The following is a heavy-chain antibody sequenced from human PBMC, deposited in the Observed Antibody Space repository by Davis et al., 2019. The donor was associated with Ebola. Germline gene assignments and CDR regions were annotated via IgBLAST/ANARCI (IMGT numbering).Heavy chain of an antibody. V-gene: IGHV1-8*01. D-gene: IGHD1-26*01. CDR2: MNPNSGNT. CDR1: GYPFTSYD. Sequence: AASVKVSCKASGYPFTSYDIHWVRQATGQGLEWMGWMNPNSGNTDYAQKFQGRVTMTRDTSTSTAYMELSSLGFDDTAVYYCARGGSGGTYFWFGPWGQGTLVTVSS. CDR3: ARGGSGGTYFWFGP. J-gene: IGHJ5*02.